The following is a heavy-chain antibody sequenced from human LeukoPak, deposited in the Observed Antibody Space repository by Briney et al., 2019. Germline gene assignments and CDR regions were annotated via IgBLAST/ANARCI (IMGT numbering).Heavy chain of an antibody. Sequence: AGGSLRLSCAASGFTFSSYSMNWVRQAPGKGLEWVSYISSSSSTIYYADSVKGRFTISRDNAKNSLYLQMNSLRAEDTAVYYCARHGRDYGGYFDYWGQGTLVTVSS. CDR1: GFTFSSYS. CDR2: ISSSSSTI. J-gene: IGHJ4*02. CDR3: ARHGRDYGGYFDY. D-gene: IGHD4-23*01. V-gene: IGHV3-48*04.